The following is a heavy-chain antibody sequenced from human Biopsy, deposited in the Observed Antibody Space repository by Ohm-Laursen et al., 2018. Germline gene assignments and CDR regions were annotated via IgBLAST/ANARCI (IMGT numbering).Heavy chain of an antibody. J-gene: IGHJ5*02. D-gene: IGHD1/OR15-1a*01. CDR2: IIGIFRTA. Sequence: GASVKASCKASGGTFSSSAITWVRQAPGQGLEWMGGIIGIFRTAHYAQKFQGRVTITADEFMSTAYMELSSLRSEDTAVYYCARGGGYNWNNGWFDPWGQGTLVIVSS. V-gene: IGHV1-69*13. CDR1: GGTFSSSA. CDR3: ARGGGYNWNNGWFDP.